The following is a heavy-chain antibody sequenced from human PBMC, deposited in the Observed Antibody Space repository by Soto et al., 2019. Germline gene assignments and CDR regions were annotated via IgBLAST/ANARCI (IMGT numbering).Heavy chain of an antibody. CDR1: GFTFSSYG. CDR2: ISYDGSNK. CDR3: AKTYLGDYCDY. V-gene: IGHV3-30*18. J-gene: IGHJ4*02. Sequence: QVQLVESGGGVVQPGRSLRLSCAASGFTFSSYGMQWVRQAPGKGLEWVAVISYDGSNKYYADSVKGRFTISRDNSKNTLYLQMNSLRAEDTAVYYCAKTYLGDYCDYWGQGTLVTVSS.